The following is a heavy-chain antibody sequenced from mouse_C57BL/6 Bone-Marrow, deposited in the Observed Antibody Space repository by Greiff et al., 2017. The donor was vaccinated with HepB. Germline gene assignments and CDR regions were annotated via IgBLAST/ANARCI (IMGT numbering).Heavy chain of an antibody. Sequence: EVKLVESGPELVKPGASVKIPCKASGYTFTDYNMDWVKQSHGKSLEWIGDINPNNGGTIYNQKFKGKATLTVDKSSSTAYMELRSLTSEDTAVYYCARRFYYYGSSYGAMDYWGQGTSVTVSS. J-gene: IGHJ4*01. V-gene: IGHV1-18*01. CDR1: GYTFTDYN. D-gene: IGHD1-1*01. CDR3: ARRFYYYGSSYGAMDY. CDR2: INPNNGGT.